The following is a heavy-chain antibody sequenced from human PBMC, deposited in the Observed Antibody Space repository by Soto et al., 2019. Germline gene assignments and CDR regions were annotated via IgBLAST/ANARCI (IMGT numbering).Heavy chain of an antibody. Sequence: GGSLRLSCAASGFTFSSYGMHWVRQAPGKGLEWVAVISYDGSNKYYADSVKGRFTISRDNSKNTLYLQMNSLRAEDTAVYYCANYGEPDGRDREDHYWGQGTLVTVSS. V-gene: IGHV3-30*18. CDR3: ANYGEPDGRDREDHY. J-gene: IGHJ4*02. D-gene: IGHD4-17*01. CDR2: ISYDGSNK. CDR1: GFTFSSYG.